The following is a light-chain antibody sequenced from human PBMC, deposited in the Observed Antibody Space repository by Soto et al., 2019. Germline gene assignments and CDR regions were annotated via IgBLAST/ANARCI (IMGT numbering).Light chain of an antibody. CDR3: QQYNSYPWT. Sequence: DLKMTQSPSTLSASVGDRVTITCRASQSISSWLAWYQQKPGKAPKLLIYDASSLESGVASRFSGSGSGTEFTLTISSLQPDDFATYYCQQYNSYPWTSGQGTKVDIK. J-gene: IGKJ1*01. V-gene: IGKV1-5*01. CDR1: QSISSW. CDR2: DAS.